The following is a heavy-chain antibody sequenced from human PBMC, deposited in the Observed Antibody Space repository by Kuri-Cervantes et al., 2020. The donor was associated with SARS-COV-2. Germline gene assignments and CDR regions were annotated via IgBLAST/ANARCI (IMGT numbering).Heavy chain of an antibody. Sequence: GGSLRLSCAASGFTFSDYYMSWIRQAPGKGLEWVSYISSSSSYTNYADSVKGRFTISRDSAKNSLHLQMNSLRAEDTAVYYCARDAARAAFDIWGQGTMVTVSS. CDR3: ARDAARAAFDI. V-gene: IGHV3-11*05. D-gene: IGHD6-25*01. CDR2: ISSSSSYT. CDR1: GFTFSDYY. J-gene: IGHJ3*02.